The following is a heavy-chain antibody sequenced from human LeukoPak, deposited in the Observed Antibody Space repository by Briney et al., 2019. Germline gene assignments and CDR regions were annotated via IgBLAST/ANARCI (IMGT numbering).Heavy chain of an antibody. CDR2: IIPILGIA. V-gene: IGHV1-69*04. CDR3: AREGNIVVVPAAMANYYYYGMDV. J-gene: IGHJ6*02. D-gene: IGHD2-2*01. CDR1: VGTVSSYA. Sequence: SVNVSCKASVGTVSSYAISWVRQAPGQGLEWMGRIIPILGIANYAQKFHGRVTINADKSTRTAYMELSSLRSEDTAVYYCAREGNIVVVPAAMANYYYYGMDVWGQGTTVTVSS.